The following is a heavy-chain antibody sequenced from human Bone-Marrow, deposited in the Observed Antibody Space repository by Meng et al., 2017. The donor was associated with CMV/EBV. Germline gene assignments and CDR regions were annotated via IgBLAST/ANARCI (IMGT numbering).Heavy chain of an antibody. D-gene: IGHD5-12*01. CDR1: GFTFDDYV. J-gene: IGHJ4*02. CDR3: VKENSAYDFFDY. Sequence: GGSLRLSCAASGFTFDDYVMHWVRQAPGKGLEWVSRINWNGAIVGYAGSVKGRFTISRGNAKNSLFLQMNRLRAEDTALYYCVKENSAYDFFDYWGQGTLVTVSS. V-gene: IGHV3-9*01. CDR2: INWNGAIV.